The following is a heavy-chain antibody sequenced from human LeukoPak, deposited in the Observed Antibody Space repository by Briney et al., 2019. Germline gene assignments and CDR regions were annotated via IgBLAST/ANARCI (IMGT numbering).Heavy chain of an antibody. D-gene: IGHD3-22*01. CDR1: GFTFSSYS. CDR2: IISSSSYI. CDR3: ARVPITMIVVVTRNDAFDI. Sequence: GGSLRLSCAASGFTFSSYSMNWVRQAPGKGLEWVSSIISSSSYIYYADSVKGRFTISRDNAKNSLYLQMNSLRAEDTAVYYCARVPITMIVVVTRNDAFDIWGQGTMVTVSS. V-gene: IGHV3-21*01. J-gene: IGHJ3*02.